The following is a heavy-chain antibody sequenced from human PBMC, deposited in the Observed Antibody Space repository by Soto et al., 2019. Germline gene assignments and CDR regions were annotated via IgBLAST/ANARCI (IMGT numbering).Heavy chain of an antibody. Sequence: PGGSLRLSCAASGFTFSSYAMHWVRQAPGKGLEWVAVISYDGSNKYYADSVKGRFTISRDNSKNTLYLQMNSLRAEDTAAYYCARGGGVDAFDIWGQGTMVTVSS. D-gene: IGHD3-3*01. CDR1: GFTFSSYA. V-gene: IGHV3-30-3*01. CDR3: ARGGGVDAFDI. J-gene: IGHJ3*02. CDR2: ISYDGSNK.